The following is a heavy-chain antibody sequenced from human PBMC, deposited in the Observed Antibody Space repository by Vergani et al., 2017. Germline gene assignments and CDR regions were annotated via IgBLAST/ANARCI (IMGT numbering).Heavy chain of an antibody. D-gene: IGHD3-22*01. CDR1: GFTFSSYS. CDR2: ISSSSSYI. J-gene: IGHJ4*02. Sequence: EVQLVESGGGLVKPGGSLRLSCAASGFTFSSYSMNWVRQAPGKGPEWVSSISSSSSYIYYADSVKGRFTISRDNAKNSLYLQMNSLRAEDTAVYYCARDWGYYYDSSGQRGVNDYWGQGTLVTVSS. V-gene: IGHV3-21*01. CDR3: ARDWGYYYDSSGQRGVNDY.